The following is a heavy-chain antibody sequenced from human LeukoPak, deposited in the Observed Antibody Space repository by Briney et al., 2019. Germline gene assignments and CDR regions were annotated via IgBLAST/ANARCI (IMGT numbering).Heavy chain of an antibody. CDR3: TRVVAARPDNDAFDI. V-gene: IGHV3-49*03. Sequence: QSGGSLRLSCTASGFTFGDYGMSWFRQAPGKGLEWVGFIRSKAYGGTTEYAASVKGRFTISRDDSKSIAYLQMNSLKTEDTAVYYCTRVVAARPDNDAFDIWGQGTMVTVSP. D-gene: IGHD6-6*01. CDR1: GFTFGDYG. J-gene: IGHJ3*02. CDR2: IRSKAYGGTT.